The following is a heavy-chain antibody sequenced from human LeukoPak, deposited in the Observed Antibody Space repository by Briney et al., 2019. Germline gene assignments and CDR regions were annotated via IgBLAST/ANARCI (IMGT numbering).Heavy chain of an antibody. V-gene: IGHV3-30-3*01. CDR2: ISYDGSNK. Sequence: GRSLRLSCAASGFTFSSYAMHWVRQAPGKGLEWVAVISYDGSNKYYADSVKGRFTISRDNSKNTLYLQTNSLRAEDTAVYYCARALDRQPADMDVWGKGTTVTVSS. D-gene: IGHD2-2*03. CDR3: ARALDRQPADMDV. CDR1: GFTFSSYA. J-gene: IGHJ6*03.